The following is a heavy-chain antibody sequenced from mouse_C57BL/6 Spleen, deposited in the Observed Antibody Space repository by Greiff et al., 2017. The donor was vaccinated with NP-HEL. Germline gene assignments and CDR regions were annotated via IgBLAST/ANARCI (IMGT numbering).Heavy chain of an antibody. V-gene: IGHV5-17*01. CDR1: GYTFSSYG. CDR3: ARVVRRGYFDV. CDR2: ISRGSSSI. D-gene: IGHD1-1*01. J-gene: IGHJ1*03. Sequence: EVQLLESGGGLVKPGASLKLSCAASGYTFSSYGMHWVRQAPEKGLEWVAYISRGSSSIYYTHTVKGRFTMSRDNAKNTLFLQMTSLRSEDTALYYCARVVRRGYFDVWGTGTTVTVSS.